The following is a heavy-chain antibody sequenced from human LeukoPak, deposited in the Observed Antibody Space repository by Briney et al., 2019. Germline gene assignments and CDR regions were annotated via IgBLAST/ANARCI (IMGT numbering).Heavy chain of an antibody. V-gene: IGHV3-7*03. D-gene: IGHD6-6*01. J-gene: IGHJ5*02. CDR1: GFTFSSYW. Sequence: GGSLRLSCAASGFTFSSYWMSWVRQAPGKGLEWVANIKQDGSEKYYVDSVKGRFTISRDNAKNSLYLQMNSLRAEDTAVYYCARDGPYSSSATHPPWGQGALVIVSS. CDR3: ARDGPYSSSATHPP. CDR2: IKQDGSEK.